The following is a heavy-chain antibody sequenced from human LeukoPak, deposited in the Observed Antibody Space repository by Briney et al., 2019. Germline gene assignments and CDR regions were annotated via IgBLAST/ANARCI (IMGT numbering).Heavy chain of an antibody. Sequence: GGSLRLSCAASGFXFSNYWIIWVRQAPGKGLEWVANIQQDGGQKRYADSVRGRFTVSRDNAQTSLYLHMNSLRAVDTAVYYCARASNPWLQLSWGQGTLVTVSS. D-gene: IGHD5-24*01. CDR3: ARASNPWLQLS. V-gene: IGHV3-7*05. CDR2: IQQDGGQK. CDR1: GFXFSNYW. J-gene: IGHJ4*02.